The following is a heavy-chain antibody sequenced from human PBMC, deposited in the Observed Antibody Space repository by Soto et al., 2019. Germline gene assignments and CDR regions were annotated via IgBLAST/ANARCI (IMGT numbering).Heavy chain of an antibody. CDR1: GGSISTDHYH. D-gene: IGHD2-21*02. J-gene: IGHJ6*02. CDR3: DREDDGGDRDYYGLDV. V-gene: IGHV4-30-4*01. CDR2: IHYSGSI. Sequence: QVQLQESGPGLVRPSQTLSLTCTVSGGSISTDHYHWTWIRQTPGKGLERIGYIHYSGSIHFNPSLQSLVSMSVDTSKTLFSLKLSSVTAADTAVYFCDREDDGGDRDYYGLDVWGQGTTVTVSS.